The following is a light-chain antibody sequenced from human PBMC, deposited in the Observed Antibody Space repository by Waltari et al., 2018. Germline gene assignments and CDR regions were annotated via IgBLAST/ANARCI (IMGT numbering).Light chain of an antibody. CDR3: HSYDYTLTSPV. CDR1: SPTIRAGFD. Sequence: QSILTQPPSVSGAPGQRVSISCTGNSPTIRAGFDFHGYQQLPGTAPRLLIYDNSNRPSGVPDRFSGSKSGTSATLSITGLQAEDEADFYCHSYDYTLTSPVFGGGTKLTVL. V-gene: IGLV1-40*01. J-gene: IGLJ3*02. CDR2: DNS.